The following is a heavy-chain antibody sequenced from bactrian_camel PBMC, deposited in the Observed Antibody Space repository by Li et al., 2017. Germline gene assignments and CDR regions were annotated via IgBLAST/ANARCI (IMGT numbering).Heavy chain of an antibody. CDR3: RKDDTYS. V-gene: IGHV3S53*01. Sequence: HVQLVESGGGSVQAGESLRLSCAASGYIHSTSCMAWLRQAPGKEREWVATLHRDGSIIYADSVKGRFTISKDNTRGTLWLQMNSLKTEDTAMYYCRKDDTYSRGQGTQVTVS. D-gene: IGHD2*01. CDR1: GYIHSTSC. J-gene: IGHJ4*01. CDR2: LHRDGSI.